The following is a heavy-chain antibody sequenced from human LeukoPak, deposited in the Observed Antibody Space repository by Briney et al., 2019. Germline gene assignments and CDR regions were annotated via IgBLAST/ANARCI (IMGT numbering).Heavy chain of an antibody. CDR1: GYTFTSYA. CDR3: ARASMVRGVTDAFDI. V-gene: IGHV7-4-1*02. J-gene: IGHJ3*02. Sequence: ASVTVSCKASGYTFTSYAMNWVRQAPGQGLEWMGWINTNTGNPTYAQGFTGRFVFSLDTSVSTAYLQISSLKAEDTAVYYCARASMVRGVTDAFDIWGQGTMVTVSS. D-gene: IGHD3-10*01. CDR2: INTNTGNP.